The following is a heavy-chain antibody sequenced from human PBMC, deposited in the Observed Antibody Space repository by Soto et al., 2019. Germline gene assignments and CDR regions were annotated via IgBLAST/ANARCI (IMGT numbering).Heavy chain of an antibody. CDR1: GGTFSSYA. J-gene: IGHJ4*02. CDR3: IMYSSSWYELNYFDY. V-gene: IGHV1-69*01. Sequence: QVQLVQSGAEVKKPGSSVKVSCKASGGTFSSYAISWVRQAPGQGLEWMGGIIPIFGTANYAQKFQGRVTITADESTSTAYMELSSLRSEDTAMYYCIMYSSSWYELNYFDYWGQGTLVTVSS. CDR2: IIPIFGTA. D-gene: IGHD6-13*01.